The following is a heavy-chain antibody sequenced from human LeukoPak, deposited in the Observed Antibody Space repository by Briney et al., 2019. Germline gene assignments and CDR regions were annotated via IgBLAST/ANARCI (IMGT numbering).Heavy chain of an antibody. CDR3: ARGLYCSSASCYIGLGYYYYYMDV. CDR2: INPNTGGT. V-gene: IGHV1-2*02. CDR1: GYTFIGYY. J-gene: IGHJ6*03. D-gene: IGHD2-2*02. Sequence: SVKVSCKGSGYTFIGYYIHWVRQAPGQGPEWMGWINPNTGGTNYAQNFQGRVTMTRDTSIRIAYMELRRLRSDDTAVYYCARGLYCSSASCYIGLGYYYYYMDVWGKGTTVTVS.